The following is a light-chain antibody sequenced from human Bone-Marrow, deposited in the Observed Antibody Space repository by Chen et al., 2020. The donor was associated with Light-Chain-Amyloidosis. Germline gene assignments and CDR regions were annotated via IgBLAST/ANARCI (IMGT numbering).Light chain of an antibody. J-gene: IGLJ3*02. Sequence: YVLTQPSTASVAPGQTATMACGGNNSGSTSVHWYQQTPGLAPLLGVYDYRGRPSGLPERLSGSNAGNTATLTISRVEAGDEADYYCQVGDRSSDRPVFGGGTKLTVL. CDR1: NSGSTS. CDR3: QVGDRSSDRPV. V-gene: IGLV3-21*02. CDR2: DYR.